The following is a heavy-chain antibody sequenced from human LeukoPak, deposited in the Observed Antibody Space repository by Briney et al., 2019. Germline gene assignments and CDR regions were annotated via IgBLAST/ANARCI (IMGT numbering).Heavy chain of an antibody. V-gene: IGHV4-59*08. CDR2: VYYSGST. Sequence: PSETLSFTCTVSGGSISSYYWTWIRQPPGKGLEWIGYVYYSGSTDYNPSLKSRATISVDTSNKQFSLNLSSVTAADTAVYYCARRCSGPTCYTDAYDIWGQGTMVTVSS. J-gene: IGHJ3*02. CDR1: GGSISSYY. CDR3: ARRCSGPTCYTDAYDI. D-gene: IGHD2-2*02.